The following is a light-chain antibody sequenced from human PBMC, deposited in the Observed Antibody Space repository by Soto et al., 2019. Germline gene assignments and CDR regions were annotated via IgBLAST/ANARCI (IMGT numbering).Light chain of an antibody. V-gene: IGLV2-14*01. CDR1: SSDVGGSKY. J-gene: IGLJ1*01. CDR3: SLYRRSSTAYV. CDR2: EVS. Sequence: QFVLTQPASVSGSHRRSINIMCTRTSSDVGGSKYVCWYQLHSGKAPILIIYEVSNRPSGVSHRFSGSKSGNAASLTISGLQAEHEAEYYCSLYRRSSTAYVFGNGTKGPVL.